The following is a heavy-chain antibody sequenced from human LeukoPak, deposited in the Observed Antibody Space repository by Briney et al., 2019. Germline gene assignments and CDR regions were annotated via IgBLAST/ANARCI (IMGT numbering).Heavy chain of an antibody. CDR2: INHSGST. D-gene: IGHD2-15*01. V-gene: IGHV4-34*01. Sequence: KPSETLSLTCAVYGGSFSGYYWSWIRQPPGKGLEWIGEINHSGSTNYNPSLKSRVTISVDTSKNQFSLKMSSVTAADTAVYYCARGRYGSPLYCSGGSCRSTRVSFDIWGQGTMVTVSS. J-gene: IGHJ3*02. CDR3: ARGRYGSPLYCSGGSCRSTRVSFDI. CDR1: GGSFSGYY.